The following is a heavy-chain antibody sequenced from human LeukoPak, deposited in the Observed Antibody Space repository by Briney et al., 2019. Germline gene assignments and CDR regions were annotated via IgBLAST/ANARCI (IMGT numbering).Heavy chain of an antibody. Sequence: GASVKVSCKASGGTFSSYAINWVRQAPGQGLEWMGGITPILGTTNYAQKFQGRVTITADESTSTAYMELTSLRSEDTAVYYCAREAGAPARYYFDYWGQGALVTVSS. CDR3: AREAGAPARYYFDY. D-gene: IGHD1-26*01. CDR1: GGTFSSYA. V-gene: IGHV1-69*13. CDR2: ITPILGTT. J-gene: IGHJ4*02.